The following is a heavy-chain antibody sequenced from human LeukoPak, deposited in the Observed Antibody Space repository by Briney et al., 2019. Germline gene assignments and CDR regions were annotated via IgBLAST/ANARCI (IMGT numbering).Heavy chain of an antibody. CDR3: ARGCTSTSCPRDI. CDR1: GFTFNIYS. Sequence: GGPLRLSCAASGFTFNIYSMNWVRQAPRKGLEWVSAITGSGDTTYYAESVKGRFTISRDNSKNTLSLQVNSLRADDTAVYYCARGCTSTSCPRDIWGQGTMVTVSS. J-gene: IGHJ3*02. D-gene: IGHD2-2*01. CDR2: ITGSGDTT. V-gene: IGHV3-23*01.